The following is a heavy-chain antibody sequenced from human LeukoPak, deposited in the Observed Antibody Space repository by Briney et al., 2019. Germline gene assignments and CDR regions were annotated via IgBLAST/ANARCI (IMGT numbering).Heavy chain of an antibody. Sequence: SETLSLTCTVSGGSISDYSWSWIRQPPGKGLEWIGNIYYSGSANHNPSLKSRVTISRDTSKNQFSLKLTSETTADTAVYYCAREEGIVVVDWGQGTLVTVSS. CDR1: GGSISDYS. D-gene: IGHD2-2*01. J-gene: IGHJ4*02. CDR3: AREEGIVVVD. CDR2: IYYSGSA. V-gene: IGHV4-59*01.